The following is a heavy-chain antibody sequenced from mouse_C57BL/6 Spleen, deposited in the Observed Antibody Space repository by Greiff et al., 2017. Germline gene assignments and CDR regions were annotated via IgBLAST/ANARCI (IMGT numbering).Heavy chain of an antibody. CDR2: IRSKSNNYAT. V-gene: IGHV10-1*01. CDR1: GFSFNTYA. Sequence: EVQVVESGGGLVQPKGSLKLSCAASGFSFNTYAMNWVRQAPGKGLEWVARIRSKSNNYATYYADSVKDRFTISRDDSESMLYLQMNNLKTEDTAMYYCVRRDYYAMDYWGQGTSVTVSS. J-gene: IGHJ4*01. CDR3: VRRDYYAMDY.